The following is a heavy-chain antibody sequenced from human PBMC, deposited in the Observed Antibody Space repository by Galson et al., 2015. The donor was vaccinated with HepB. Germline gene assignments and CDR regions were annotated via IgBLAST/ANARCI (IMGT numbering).Heavy chain of an antibody. V-gene: IGHV4-4*02. Sequence: SETLSLTCAVSGGSISSSAWWNWVRQSPGKGLEWIGEIYHSGSTNYNPSLKSRVTISVDTSKNQFSLKLSSVTAADTAVYYCARRAVVKLYYYYGMDVWGQGTTVTVSS. CDR2: IYHSGST. J-gene: IGHJ6*02. CDR1: GGSISSSAW. CDR3: ARRAVVKLYYYYGMDV. D-gene: IGHD4-23*01.